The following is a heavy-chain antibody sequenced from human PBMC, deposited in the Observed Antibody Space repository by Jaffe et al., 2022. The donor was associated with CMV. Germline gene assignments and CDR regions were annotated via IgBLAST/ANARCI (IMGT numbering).Heavy chain of an antibody. CDR3: ARPQSGYYRKYYYYYYMDV. Sequence: QVQLQQWGAGLLKPSETLSLTCAVYGGSFSGYYWSWIRQPPGKGLEWIGEINHSGSTNYNPSLKSRVTISVDTSKNQFSLKLSSVTAADTAVYYCARPQSGYYRKYYYYYYMDVWGKGTTVTVSS. V-gene: IGHV4-34*01. CDR1: GGSFSGYY. CDR2: INHSGST. D-gene: IGHD3-22*01. J-gene: IGHJ6*03.